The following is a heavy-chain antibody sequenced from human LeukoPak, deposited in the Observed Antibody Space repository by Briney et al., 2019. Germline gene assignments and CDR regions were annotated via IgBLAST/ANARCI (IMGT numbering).Heavy chain of an antibody. CDR3: ARDIRRGYNYGYDQFAY. CDR1: GFTFSSYS. V-gene: IGHV3-21*04. Sequence: GGSLRLSCAASGFTFSSYSMNWVRQAPGKGLEWVSSISSSSSYIYYADSVKGRFTISRDNAKNSLYLQMNSLRAEDTALYHCARDIRRGYNYGYDQFAYWGQGILVTVSS. J-gene: IGHJ4*02. CDR2: ISSSSSYI. D-gene: IGHD5-18*01.